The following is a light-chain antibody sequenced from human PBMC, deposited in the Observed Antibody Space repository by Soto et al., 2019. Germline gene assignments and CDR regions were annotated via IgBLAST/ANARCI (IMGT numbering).Light chain of an antibody. V-gene: IGKV1-39*01. Sequence: DIQMTQSPSSLSAYVGDEVTITCRASQTIMTYLNWYQLKPGKPPRLLIYAASSLQSGVPSRFSGSGSGTDFTLTISSLQPEDFATYYCQQYYSYPRTLGQGTKVDIK. CDR2: AAS. J-gene: IGKJ1*01. CDR3: QQYYSYPRT. CDR1: QTIMTY.